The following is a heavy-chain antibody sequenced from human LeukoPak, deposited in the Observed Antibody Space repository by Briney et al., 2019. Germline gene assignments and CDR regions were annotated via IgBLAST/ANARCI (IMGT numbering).Heavy chain of an antibody. CDR1: GGSVSSGNSY. D-gene: IGHD2-15*01. Sequence: SETLSLTCTVSGGSVSSGNSYWSWIRQLPGKGLEWIGYISYSGSTYYNPSLKSRVMISVDTSKNLFSLKLNSVTAADSAVYYCARERSGGTTSAFDIWGLGTMVTVSS. J-gene: IGHJ3*02. V-gene: IGHV4-30-4*01. CDR2: ISYSGST. CDR3: ARERSGGTTSAFDI.